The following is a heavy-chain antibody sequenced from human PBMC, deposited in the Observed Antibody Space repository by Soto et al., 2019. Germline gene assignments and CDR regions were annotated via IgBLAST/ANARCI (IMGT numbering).Heavy chain of an antibody. D-gene: IGHD5-18*01. CDR1: GGSVSSGNYY. J-gene: IGHJ4*02. V-gene: IGHV4-61*03. CDR3: ARGGGVTATFDY. CDR2: IYYSGSF. Sequence: SETLSLTCTVSGGSVSSGNYYWGWIRQPPGKGLEWIGYIYYSGSFNYNPSLKSRVTISVGTSKKYFSLRLKSMTAADTAVYYCARGGGVTATFDYWGRGTLVTVSS.